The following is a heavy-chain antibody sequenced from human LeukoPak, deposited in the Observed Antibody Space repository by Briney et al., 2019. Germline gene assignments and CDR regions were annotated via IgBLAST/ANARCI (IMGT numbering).Heavy chain of an antibody. D-gene: IGHD5-18*01. J-gene: IGHJ5*02. CDR2: INPNSGGT. Sequence: GASVKVSCKASGYTFTGYYMHWVRQAPGQGLEWMGRINPNSGGTNYAQKFQGRVTMTRDTSISTAYMELSRLRSDDTAVYYCARGIQLWLRGSDWFDPWGQGTLVTVSA. V-gene: IGHV1-2*06. CDR1: GYTFTGYY. CDR3: ARGIQLWLRGSDWFDP.